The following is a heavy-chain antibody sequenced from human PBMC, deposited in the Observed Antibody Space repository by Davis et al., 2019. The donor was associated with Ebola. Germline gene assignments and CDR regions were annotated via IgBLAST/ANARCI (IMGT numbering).Heavy chain of an antibody. CDR3: ARADRSPYCSGGACYYLDY. Sequence: GESLKISCAASGFTFSSYWMHWVRQTPGKGLVWVSRISSDGGITSYADSVKGRFTISRDNSEETLYLQMNSLRPEDTAVYYCARADRSPYCSGGACYYLDYWGQGTLVTVSS. D-gene: IGHD2-15*01. CDR1: GFTFSSYW. J-gene: IGHJ4*02. CDR2: ISSDGGIT. V-gene: IGHV3-74*01.